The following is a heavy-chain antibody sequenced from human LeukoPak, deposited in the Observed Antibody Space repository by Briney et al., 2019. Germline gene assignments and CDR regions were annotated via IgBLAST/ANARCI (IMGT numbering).Heavy chain of an antibody. CDR2: INHSGST. D-gene: IGHD6-19*01. CDR1: GGSFSGYY. Sequence: PSETLSLTCAVYGGSFSGYYWSWIRQPPGKGLEWIGEINHSGSTNYNPSLKSRVTISVDTSKNQFSLKLSSVTAADTAVYYCARAGRIAVAGTFDYWGQGTLVTVSS. CDR3: ARAGRIAVAGTFDY. V-gene: IGHV4-34*01. J-gene: IGHJ4*02.